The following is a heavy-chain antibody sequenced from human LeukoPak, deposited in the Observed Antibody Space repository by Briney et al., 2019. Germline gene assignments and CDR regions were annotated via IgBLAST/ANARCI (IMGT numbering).Heavy chain of an antibody. D-gene: IGHD2-21*02. Sequence: GGSLRLSCAASGFTLRTYSTNCVRQAPGKGLEWVSSISDGGTYKYYADSVKGRFTISRDSAKNSLYLQMNSLRAEDTAVYYCARSAPATANTGYWGQGTLVTVSS. CDR1: GFTLRTYS. J-gene: IGHJ4*02. CDR2: ISDGGTYK. CDR3: ARSAPATANTGY. V-gene: IGHV3-21*01.